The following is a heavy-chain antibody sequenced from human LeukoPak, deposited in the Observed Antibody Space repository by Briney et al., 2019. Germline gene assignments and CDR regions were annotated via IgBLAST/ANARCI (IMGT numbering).Heavy chain of an antibody. CDR1: GGSISSYY. D-gene: IGHD6-13*01. V-gene: IGHV4-4*07. J-gene: IGHJ6*03. CDR2: IYISGST. CDR3: ARAGIAAAGNYYYYMDV. Sequence: SETLSLTCTVSGGSISSYYWSWIRQPAGKGLEWIGRIYISGSTNYNPSLKSRVTMSVDTSKNQFSLKLSSVTAADTAVYYCARAGIAAAGNYYYYMDVWGKGTTVTVSS.